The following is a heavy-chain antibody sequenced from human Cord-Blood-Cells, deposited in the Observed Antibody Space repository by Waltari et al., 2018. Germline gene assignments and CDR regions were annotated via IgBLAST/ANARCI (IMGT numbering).Heavy chain of an antibody. CDR3: ARPTTVTTLAGWYFDL. CDR1: VGSLSSSSYY. V-gene: IGHV4-39*01. CDR2: IYYSGST. Sequence: QLPLLASDPGLVQPSATLSLTRPVPVGSLSSSSYYWVWIRQPQGKGLEWIGSIYYSGSTYYNPSLKSRVTISVDTSKNQFSLKLSSVTAADTAVYYCARPTTVTTLAGWYFDLWGRGTLVTVSS. D-gene: IGHD4-17*01. J-gene: IGHJ2*01.